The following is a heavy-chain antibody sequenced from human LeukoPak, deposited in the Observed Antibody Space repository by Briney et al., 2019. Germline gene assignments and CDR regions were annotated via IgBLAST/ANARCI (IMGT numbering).Heavy chain of an antibody. CDR2: ISSSSSYI. CDR1: GFTFSSYS. D-gene: IGHD5-12*01. J-gene: IGHJ4*02. V-gene: IGHV3-21*01. Sequence: PGGSLRLSCAASGFTFSSYSMNWVRQAPGKGLEWVSSISSSSSYIYYADSVKGRFTISRDNAKSSLYLQMNSLRAEDTAVYYCARGRYSGYDSFDYWGQGTLVTVSS. CDR3: ARGRYSGYDSFDY.